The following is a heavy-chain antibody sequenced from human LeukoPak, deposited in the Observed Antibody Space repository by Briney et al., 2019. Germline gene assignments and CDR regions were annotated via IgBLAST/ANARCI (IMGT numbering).Heavy chain of an antibody. D-gene: IGHD6-13*01. CDR1: GFTFSSYG. Sequence: PGGSLRLSCAASGFTFSSYGMHWVRQAPGKGLEWVAVISYDGSNKYYADSVKGRFTISRDNSKNTLYLQMNSLRAEDTAVYYCAIPYSSSWYYYGMDVWGQGTTVTVSS. CDR3: AIPYSSSWYYYGMDV. J-gene: IGHJ6*02. V-gene: IGHV3-30*03. CDR2: ISYDGSNK.